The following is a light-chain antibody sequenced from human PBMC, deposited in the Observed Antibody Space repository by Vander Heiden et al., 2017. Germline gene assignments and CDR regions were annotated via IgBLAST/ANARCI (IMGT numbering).Light chain of an antibody. J-gene: IGKJ2*01. CDR2: GAS. Sequence: DIQMTQSPSSLSASVGDRVTISCRASQTVATSLHWYQQKPGKAPKLLIYGASSLQSGVPSRFSGSGSGTGFTLTISKLQPEDFATYYCQQSDSTLYTFGQGTKLEIK. CDR1: QTVATS. CDR3: QQSDSTLYT. V-gene: IGKV1-39*01.